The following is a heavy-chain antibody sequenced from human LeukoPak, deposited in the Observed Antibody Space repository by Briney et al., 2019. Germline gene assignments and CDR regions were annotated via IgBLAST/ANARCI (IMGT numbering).Heavy chain of an antibody. V-gene: IGHV1-8*01. CDR1: GYTFTSYD. CDR3: CRAAAGTYYYYMDV. J-gene: IGHJ6*03. Sequence: GASVKVSCKASGYTFTSYDINWVRQATGQGLEWMGWMNPNSGNTGYAQKFQGRATMTRNTSISTAYMELSSLRSEDTAVYYCCRAAAGTYYYYMDVWGKGTTVTVSS. CDR2: MNPNSGNT. D-gene: IGHD6-13*01.